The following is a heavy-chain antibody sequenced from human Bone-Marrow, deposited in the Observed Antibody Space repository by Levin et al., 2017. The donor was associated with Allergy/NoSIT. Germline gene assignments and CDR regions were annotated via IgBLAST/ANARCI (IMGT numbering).Heavy chain of an antibody. CDR2: ISVSGATT. Sequence: GESLKISCAASGFTFINYAMTWVRQAPGKGLEWVATISVSGATTYYADSVKGRSTLSRDNSKDMLYLQVDNLRAEDSAVYYCAKALQPLAGSFNWFDAWGQGTLVTVSS. CDR1: GFTFINYA. J-gene: IGHJ5*02. V-gene: IGHV3-23*01. CDR3: AKALQPLAGSFNWFDA. D-gene: IGHD6-13*01.